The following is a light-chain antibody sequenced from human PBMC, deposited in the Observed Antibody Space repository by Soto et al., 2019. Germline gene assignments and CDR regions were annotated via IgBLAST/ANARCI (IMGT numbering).Light chain of an antibody. V-gene: IGKV3-15*01. J-gene: IGKJ1*01. CDR3: EQDKIWAPWT. Sequence: EIVMTQSPATLSVSPGERATLSCRASQSVSSNLAWYQQNPGQSPRLLIYGASPRATGIPARFSGSGSVTKYTQTISSSASEEFAIYYCEQDKIWAPWTFGQGTKVEVK. CDR2: GAS. CDR1: QSVSSN.